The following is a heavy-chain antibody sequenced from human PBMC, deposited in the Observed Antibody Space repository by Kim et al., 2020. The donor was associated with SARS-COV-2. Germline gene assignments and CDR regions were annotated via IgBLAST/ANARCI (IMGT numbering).Heavy chain of an antibody. V-gene: IGHV3-30*04. D-gene: IGHD3-22*01. J-gene: IGHJ6*02. CDR1: GFTFSSYA. CDR2: ISYDGSNK. Sequence: GGSLRLSCAASGFTFSSYAMHWVRQAPGKGLEWVAVISYDGSNKYYADSVKGRFTISRDNSKNTLYLQMNSLRAEDTAVYYCARVARYYYDSSGYYYPRYYYYGMDVWGQGTTVTASS. CDR3: ARVARYYYDSSGYYYPRYYYYGMDV.